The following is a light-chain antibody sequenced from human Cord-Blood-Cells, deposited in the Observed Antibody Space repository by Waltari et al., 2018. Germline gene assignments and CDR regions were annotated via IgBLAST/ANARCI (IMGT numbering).Light chain of an antibody. V-gene: IGKV4-1*01. CDR1: QSVLYSTNNKNY. CDR3: QHYYSTPRT. CDR2: WAS. J-gene: IGKJ1*01. Sequence: DIVMTESTDSLAVSLCARATINCKSSQSVLYSTNNKNYLAWYQQKPGQPPKLLIYWASTRESGFPDRFSGSGSGTDFTLTISSLQAEYVAVYYCQHYYSTPRTFGQGTKVEIK.